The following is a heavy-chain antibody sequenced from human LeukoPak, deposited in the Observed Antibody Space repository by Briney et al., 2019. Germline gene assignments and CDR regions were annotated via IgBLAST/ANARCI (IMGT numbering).Heavy chain of an antibody. CDR1: GFTFSSYG. CDR3: AKVATRGTGDYMDV. CDR2: SSAGGGST. Sequence: GGSLRLSCAASGFTFSSYGMSGVRQAPGKGLEWVSSSSAGGGSTYYADSVKGRFTISRDNSKSTLYLQMNSLRAEDTAVYHCAKVATRGTGDYMDVWGKGTTVTVSS. V-gene: IGHV3-23*01. D-gene: IGHD2-8*02. J-gene: IGHJ6*03.